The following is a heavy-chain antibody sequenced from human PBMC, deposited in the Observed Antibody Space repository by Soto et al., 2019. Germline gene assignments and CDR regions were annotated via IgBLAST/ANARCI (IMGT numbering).Heavy chain of an antibody. D-gene: IGHD3-22*01. Sequence: GGSLRLSCAASGFTFDDYTMHCVRQAPGKGLEWVSLISWDGGSTYYADSVKGRFTISRDNSKNSLYLQMNSLRTEDTALYYCAKDLYYYDSSGVPYYGMDVWGQGTTVTVSS. CDR3: AKDLYYYDSSGVPYYGMDV. V-gene: IGHV3-43*01. CDR1: GFTFDDYT. CDR2: ISWDGGST. J-gene: IGHJ6*02.